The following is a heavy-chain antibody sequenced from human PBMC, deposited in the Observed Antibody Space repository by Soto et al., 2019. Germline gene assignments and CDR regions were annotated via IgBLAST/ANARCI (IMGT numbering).Heavy chain of an antibody. J-gene: IGHJ6*02. Sequence: QVQLMESGGGVVQPGRSLRLSCASSGFSFSTHGMQWVRQAPGKGLEWVAIISYDGFIKYSADDVKGRFTISRDNSKNTHFLQMDSLRAEDSAVYYCAKDLKASGGHSGTLNYYYGMDVWGQGTTVIVSS. CDR3: AKDLKASGGHSGTLNYYYGMDV. CDR1: GFSFSTHG. V-gene: IGHV3-30*18. CDR2: ISYDGFIK. D-gene: IGHD3-10*01.